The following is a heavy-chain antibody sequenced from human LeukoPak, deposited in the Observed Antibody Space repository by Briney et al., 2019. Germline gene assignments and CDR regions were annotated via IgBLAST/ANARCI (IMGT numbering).Heavy chain of an antibody. CDR2: ISYDGSNK. CDR1: GFTFSSYA. CDR3: ARGLLRGSYNY. J-gene: IGHJ4*02. Sequence: PGRSLRLSCAASGFTFSSYAMHWVRQAPGKGLEWVAVISYDGSNKYYADSVKGRFTISRDNSKNTLYLQMNSLRAEDTAVYYCARGLLRGSYNYWGQGTLVTVSS. V-gene: IGHV3-30-3*01. D-gene: IGHD1-26*01.